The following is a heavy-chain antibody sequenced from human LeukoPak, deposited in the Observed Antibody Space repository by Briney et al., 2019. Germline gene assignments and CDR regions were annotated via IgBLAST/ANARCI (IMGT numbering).Heavy chain of an antibody. D-gene: IGHD3-10*01. Sequence: SXKVSCKASGGTFSSYAISWVRQAPGQGLEWMGRIIPIFGTANYAQKFQGRVTITTDESTSTAYMELSSLRSEDMAVYYCARESGITMVRGALDYWGQGTLVTVSS. CDR3: ARESGITMVRGALDY. J-gene: IGHJ4*02. CDR2: IIPIFGTA. V-gene: IGHV1-69*05. CDR1: GGTFSSYA.